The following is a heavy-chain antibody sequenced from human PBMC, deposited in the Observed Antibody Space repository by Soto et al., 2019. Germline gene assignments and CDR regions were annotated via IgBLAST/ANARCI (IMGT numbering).Heavy chain of an antibody. Sequence: GESLKISCKGSGYSFTSYWIGWVRQMPGKGLEWMGIIYPGDSDTRYSPSFQGQVTISADKSISTAYLQWSSLKASDTAIYYCARLRAVAAIGNKFFDYWGQGTLVTVSS. CDR2: IYPGDSDT. V-gene: IGHV5-51*01. CDR3: ARLRAVAAIGNKFFDY. J-gene: IGHJ4*02. D-gene: IGHD6-19*01. CDR1: GYSFTSYW.